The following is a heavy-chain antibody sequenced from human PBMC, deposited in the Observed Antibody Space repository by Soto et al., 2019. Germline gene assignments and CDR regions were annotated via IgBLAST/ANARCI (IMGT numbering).Heavy chain of an antibody. V-gene: IGHV3-23*01. CDR2: ISGSGGST. CDR3: AKDGDYDFWSGYSPLDP. J-gene: IGHJ5*02. Sequence: PGGSLRLSCAASGFTFSSYAMSWVRQAPGKGLEWVSAISGSGGSTYYADSVKGRFTISRDNSKNTLYLQMNSLRAEDTAVYCCAKDGDYDFWSGYSPLDPWGQGTLVTVSS. CDR1: GFTFSSYA. D-gene: IGHD3-3*01.